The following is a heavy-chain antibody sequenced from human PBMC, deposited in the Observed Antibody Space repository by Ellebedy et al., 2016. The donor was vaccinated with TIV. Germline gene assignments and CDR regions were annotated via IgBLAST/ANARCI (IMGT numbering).Heavy chain of an antibody. CDR1: GFTFSSYW. CDR2: IKPDGSGK. J-gene: IGHJ4*02. Sequence: GGSLRLXCAASGFTFSSYWMHWVRQAPGKGLEWVANIKPDGSGKHYVGSVEGRFTISRDNVKHSLYLQMNSLRAEDTAMYYCARDKFSSSTGGSKFNYWGQGTLVTVSS. D-gene: IGHD6-6*01. V-gene: IGHV3-7*01. CDR3: ARDKFSSSTGGSKFNY.